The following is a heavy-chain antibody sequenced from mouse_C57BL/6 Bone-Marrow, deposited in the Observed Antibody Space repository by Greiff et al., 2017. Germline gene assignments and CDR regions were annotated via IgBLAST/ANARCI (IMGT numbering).Heavy chain of an antibody. CDR1: GYTFTSYD. V-gene: IGHV1-85*01. J-gene: IGHJ4*01. CDR3: AGAYFCTNAMDY. CDR2: LYPRNGST. Sequence: VQLQESGPELVKPGASVKLSCKASGYTFTSYDIHWVKQRPGQGLEWIGWLYPRNGSTKYNEKFKGKATLTVDTSSSTAYMELHILTSEDAAVYFCAGAYFCTNAMDYWGQGTTVTVAS. D-gene: IGHD1-1*01.